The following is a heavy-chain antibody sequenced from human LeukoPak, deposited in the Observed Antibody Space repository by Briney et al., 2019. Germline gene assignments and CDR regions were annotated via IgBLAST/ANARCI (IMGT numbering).Heavy chain of an antibody. V-gene: IGHV3-30*04. CDR2: ISYDGSNK. CDR3: AASPRGRVVVPAPY. D-gene: IGHD2-2*01. J-gene: IGHJ4*02. CDR1: GFTFSSYA. Sequence: GRSLRLSCAASGFTFSSYAMHRVRQAPGKGLEWEAVISYDGSNKYYADSVKGRFTISRDNSKNTLYLQMNSLRAEDTAVYYCAASPRGRVVVPAPYWGQGTLVTVSS.